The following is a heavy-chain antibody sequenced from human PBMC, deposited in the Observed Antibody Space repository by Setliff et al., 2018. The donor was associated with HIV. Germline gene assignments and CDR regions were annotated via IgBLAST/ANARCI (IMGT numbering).Heavy chain of an antibody. D-gene: IGHD3-10*01. CDR3: ARHFGYNPGWFDS. V-gene: IGHV5-10-1*01. J-gene: IGHJ5*01. Sequence: PGESLKISCKGSGFSFTSYWISWVRQMPEKGLEWMGRIDPADSYTHYSPSFQGHITISIDKSISSASLHWSSLRTSDTAIYYCARHFGYNPGWFDSWGQGTLVTVSS. CDR2: IDPADSYT. CDR1: GFSFTSYW.